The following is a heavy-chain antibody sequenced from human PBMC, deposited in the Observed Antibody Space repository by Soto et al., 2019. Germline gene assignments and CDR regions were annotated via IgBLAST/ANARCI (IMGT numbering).Heavy chain of an antibody. CDR2: INPNSGGT. D-gene: IGHD2-15*01. CDR1: GYTFTSYG. Sequence: ASVKVSCKASGYTFTSYGISWVRQAPGQGLEWMGWINPNSGGTNYAQKFQGWVTMTRDTSISTAYMELSRLRSDDTAVYYCARGSCSGGSCYFDYWGQGTLVTVSS. V-gene: IGHV1-2*04. J-gene: IGHJ4*02. CDR3: ARGSCSGGSCYFDY.